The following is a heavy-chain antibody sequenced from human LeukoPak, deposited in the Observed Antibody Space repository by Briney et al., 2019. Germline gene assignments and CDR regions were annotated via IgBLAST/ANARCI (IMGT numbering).Heavy chain of an antibody. CDR3: AREGTTRPLDY. Sequence: SETLSLTCTVSGGSLTTFFWSWIRQPAGKGLEWIGRIYTSGTTNYNPSLKSRVTMSVDTSKNQFSLNLTSVTAADTAVYYCAREGTTRPLDYWGQGTLVTVSS. D-gene: IGHD6-6*01. J-gene: IGHJ4*02. CDR1: GGSLTTFF. V-gene: IGHV4-4*07. CDR2: IYTSGTT.